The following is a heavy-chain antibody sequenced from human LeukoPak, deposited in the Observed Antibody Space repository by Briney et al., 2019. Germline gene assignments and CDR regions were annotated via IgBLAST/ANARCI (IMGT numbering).Heavy chain of an antibody. J-gene: IGHJ3*02. CDR2: ISDHSRDG. CDR1: GYTFTNHG. D-gene: IGHD3-10*01. Sequence: ASVKVSCKPSGYTFTNHGISWVRQAPGQGLEWVGWISDHSRDGHYAQKFQGRVTMTSGTSATTAYMELRSLRSDDTAVYYCARKNSGSTDDAFDIWGQGTMVTVSA. CDR3: ARKNSGSTDDAFDI. V-gene: IGHV1-18*01.